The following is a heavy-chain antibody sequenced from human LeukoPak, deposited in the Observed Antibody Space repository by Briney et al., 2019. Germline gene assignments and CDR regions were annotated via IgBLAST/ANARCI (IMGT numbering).Heavy chain of an antibody. D-gene: IGHD3-3*01. Sequence: PGGSLRLSCEAPGITFSSYDLSWIRQAPGKGLEWISAISDRGKTEYSDSVKGRFTISRDNSENTLYLQMSSLRDEDTAVYYCAKLPTVFGVADSFDIWGQGTLVTVSS. J-gene: IGHJ3*02. CDR3: AKLPTVFGVADSFDI. CDR1: GITFSSYD. V-gene: IGHV3-23*01. CDR2: ISDRGKT.